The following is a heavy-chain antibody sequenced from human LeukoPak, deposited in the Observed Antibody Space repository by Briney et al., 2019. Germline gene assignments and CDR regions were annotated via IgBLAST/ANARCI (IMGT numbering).Heavy chain of an antibody. CDR2: IYYNGIT. V-gene: IGHV4-39*01. Sequence: PSETLSLTCTVSGDSISSGNFYWGWIRQPPGKELQWIGSIYYNGITLYNPSLESRVTISADTSTNEFSLKLRSVTAADTAMYYCARDHGDFVQHDWGQGTLVTVSS. D-gene: IGHD4-17*01. CDR1: GDSISSGNFY. J-gene: IGHJ4*02. CDR3: ARDHGDFVQHD.